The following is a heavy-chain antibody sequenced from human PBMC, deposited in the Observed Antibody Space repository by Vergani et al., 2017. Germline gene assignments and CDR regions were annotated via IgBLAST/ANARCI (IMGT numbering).Heavy chain of an antibody. J-gene: IGHJ6*02. CDR2: ISSSSSYI. CDR3: ARGAVVVVAATPNYYYYYGMDV. D-gene: IGHD2-15*01. V-gene: IGHV3-21*01. CDR1: GFTFSSYS. Sequence: EVQRLESGGGLVKPGGSLRLSCAASGFTFSSYSMNWVRQAPGKGLEWVSSISSSSSYIYYADSVKGRFTISRDNAKNSLYLQMNSLRAEDSAVYYCARGAVVVVAATPNYYYYYGMDVWGQ.